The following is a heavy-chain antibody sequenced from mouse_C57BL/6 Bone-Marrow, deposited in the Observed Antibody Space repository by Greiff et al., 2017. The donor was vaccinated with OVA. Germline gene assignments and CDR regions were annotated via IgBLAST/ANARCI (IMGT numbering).Heavy chain of an antibody. CDR1: GFTFSDYG. J-gene: IGHJ1*03. V-gene: IGHV5-15*01. CDR2: ISNLAYSI. D-gene: IGHD4-1*01. CDR3: AREGLGRGWYFDV. Sequence: EVMLVESGGGLVQPGGSLKLSCAASGFTFSDYGMAWVRQAPRKGPEWVAFISNLAYSIYYADTVTGRFTISRENAKNTLYLEMSSLRSEDTAMYYCAREGLGRGWYFDVWGTGTTVTVSS.